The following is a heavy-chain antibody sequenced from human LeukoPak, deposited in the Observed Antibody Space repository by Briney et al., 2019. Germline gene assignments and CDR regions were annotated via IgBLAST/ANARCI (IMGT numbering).Heavy chain of an antibody. J-gene: IGHJ4*02. V-gene: IGHV3-23*01. CDR1: GFTFSSYA. CDR3: AKVSWANYFDY. D-gene: IGHD6-13*01. Sequence: PGGSLRLSCAAFGFTFSSYAMSWVRQAPGKGLEWVSAISGSGGNTNYADSVRGRFTISRDNSKNTLYLQMNSLRAEDMAIYYCAKVSWANYFDYWGQGTLVTVSS. CDR2: ISGSGGNT.